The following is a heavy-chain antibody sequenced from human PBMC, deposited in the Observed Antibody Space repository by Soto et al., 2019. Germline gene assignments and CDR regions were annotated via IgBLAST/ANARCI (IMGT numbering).Heavy chain of an antibody. V-gene: IGHV4-39*07. CDR1: GGSISSGSYY. CDR3: ASHGGLQWLDFNAFDI. J-gene: IGHJ3*02. CDR2: IYYSGST. Sequence: PSETLSLTCTVSGGSISSGSYYWGWIRQPPGKGLEWIGCIYYSGSTYYNPSLKSRVTISVDTSKNQFSLKLSSVTAADTAVYYCASHGGLQWLDFNAFDIWGQGTMVTVSS. D-gene: IGHD6-19*01.